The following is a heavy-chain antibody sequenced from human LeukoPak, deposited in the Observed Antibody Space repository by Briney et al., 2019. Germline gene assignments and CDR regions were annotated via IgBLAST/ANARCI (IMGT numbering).Heavy chain of an antibody. Sequence: ASVKVSCKAYAYTFTSYGISWERQAPGQGLERMGWISPYNGKTNKAQRLQGRVTMTTDTSTSTAYMELQNLTSDDTAVYYCARGDSSSFDPWGQGTLVTVSS. D-gene: IGHD6-13*01. CDR1: AYTFTSYG. CDR2: ISPYNGKT. CDR3: ARGDSSSFDP. J-gene: IGHJ5*02. V-gene: IGHV1-18*01.